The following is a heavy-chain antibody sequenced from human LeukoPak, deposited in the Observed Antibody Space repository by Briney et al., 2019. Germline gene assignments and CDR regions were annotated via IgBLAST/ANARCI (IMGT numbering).Heavy chain of an antibody. CDR3: ARHGCSSGNCYSDAFDF. J-gene: IGHJ3*01. CDR2: IYPGDSDT. D-gene: IGHD2-15*01. V-gene: IGHV5-51*01. CDR1: GYSFTSYW. Sequence: GESLKISCKGSGYSFTSYWIGWVRQMPGKGLEWMGIIYPGDSDTRYSPSFQGQVTISVDKSISTAYLQWSSLKASDTAIYYCARHGCSSGNCYSDAFDFWGQGTMVTVSS.